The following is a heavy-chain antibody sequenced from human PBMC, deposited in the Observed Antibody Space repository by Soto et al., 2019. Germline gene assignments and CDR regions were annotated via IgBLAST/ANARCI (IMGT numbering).Heavy chain of an antibody. CDR1: GFIFSNYG. J-gene: IGHJ4*02. CDR2: IWYDGDNK. D-gene: IGHD2-21*01. CDR3: ARGLHSLFDY. Sequence: GGSLRLSCAASGFIFSNYGMHWVRQAPGKGLEWLAVIWYDGDNKYYADSVKGRFTISRDNSNNTLYMQMTSLRADDTAVYYCARGLHSLFDYWGQGTLVTVSS. V-gene: IGHV3-33*01.